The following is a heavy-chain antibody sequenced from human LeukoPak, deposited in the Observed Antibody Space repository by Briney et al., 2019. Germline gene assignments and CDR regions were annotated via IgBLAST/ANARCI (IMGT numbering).Heavy chain of an antibody. CDR3: ARTTEAHSWRTRYYDYYMDV. J-gene: IGHJ6*03. CDR1: GGSISSGSYY. D-gene: IGHD6-13*01. V-gene: IGHV4-61*02. Sequence: PSETLSLTCTVSGGSISSGSYYWSWIRQPAGKGLEWIGRIYTSGSTNYNPSLKGRVTISVDTSKNQFSLKLSSVTAADTAVYYCARTTEAHSWRTRYYDYYMDVWGKGTTVTVSS. CDR2: IYTSGST.